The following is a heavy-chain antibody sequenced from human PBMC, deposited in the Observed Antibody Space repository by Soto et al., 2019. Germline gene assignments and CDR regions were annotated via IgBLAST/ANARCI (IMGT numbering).Heavy chain of an antibody. CDR3: AHSGGITIFGVVLNWFDP. Sequence: SGPTLVNPTQTLTLTCAVSGCSLSTSGVGVGWSRQPPGKALEWLALIYWNDDKRYSPSLKSRLTITKDTSKNQVVLTMTNMDPVDTATYYCAHSGGITIFGVVLNWFDPWGQGTLVTVSS. CDR2: IYWNDDK. V-gene: IGHV2-5*01. CDR1: GCSLSTSGVG. J-gene: IGHJ5*02. D-gene: IGHD3-3*01.